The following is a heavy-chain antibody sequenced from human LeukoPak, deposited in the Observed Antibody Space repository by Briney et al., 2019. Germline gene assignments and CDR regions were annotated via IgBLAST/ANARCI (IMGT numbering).Heavy chain of an antibody. CDR1: GGSISSYY. J-gene: IGHJ4*02. CDR3: ARGGSGYDSAVYFDY. Sequence: SETLSLTCTVSGGSISSYYWSWIRQPPGKGLEWIGYIYYSGSTNYNPSLKSRVTISVDTSKNQFSLKLSSMTAADTAVYYCARGGSGYDSAVYFDYWGQGTLVTVSS. CDR2: IYYSGST. V-gene: IGHV4-59*01. D-gene: IGHD5-12*01.